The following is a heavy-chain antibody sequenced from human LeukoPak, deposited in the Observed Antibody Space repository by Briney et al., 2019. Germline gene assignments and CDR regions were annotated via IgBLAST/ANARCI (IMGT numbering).Heavy chain of an antibody. Sequence: GGSLKPSWPPSGSTLGSMAMTWVRQVQGRGRGWVSSSSFNGESTYYADSAKGRFTISRDNSKNTLYLQMNSLRAEDTAVYYCAKGGYSNGRYYYYYMDVWGEGTTVTISS. CDR1: GSTLGSMA. D-gene: IGHD5-18*01. J-gene: IGHJ6*03. CDR2: SSFNGEST. V-gene: IGHV3-23*01. CDR3: AKGGYSNGRYYYYYMDV.